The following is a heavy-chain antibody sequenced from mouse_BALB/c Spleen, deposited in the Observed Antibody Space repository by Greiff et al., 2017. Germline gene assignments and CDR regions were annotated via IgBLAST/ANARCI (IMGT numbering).Heavy chain of an antibody. CDR3: ARSHYYGSSYDYAMDY. CDR1: GYTFTDYV. V-gene: IGHV1-77*01. J-gene: IGHJ4*01. D-gene: IGHD1-1*01. Sequence: VKLMESGPELVKPGASVKISCKASGYTFTDYVISWVKQRTGQGLEWIGEIYPGSGSTYYNEKFKGKATLTADKSSNTAYMQLSSLTSEDSAVYFCARSHYYGSSYDYAMDYWGQGTSVTVSS. CDR2: IYPGSGST.